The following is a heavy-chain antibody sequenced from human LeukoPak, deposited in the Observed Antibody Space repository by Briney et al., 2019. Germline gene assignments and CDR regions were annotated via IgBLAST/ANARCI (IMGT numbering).Heavy chain of an antibody. CDR3: AADKGIAADAFDI. J-gene: IGHJ3*02. D-gene: IGHD6-13*01. Sequence: GTSVKVSCKASGFTFTSSAMQWVRQARGQRLEWIGWTVVGSGNTNYAQKFQERVTITRDMSTSTAYMELSSLRSEDTAVYYCAADKGIAADAFDIWGQGTMVTVSS. CDR2: TVVGSGNT. CDR1: GFTFTSSA. V-gene: IGHV1-58*02.